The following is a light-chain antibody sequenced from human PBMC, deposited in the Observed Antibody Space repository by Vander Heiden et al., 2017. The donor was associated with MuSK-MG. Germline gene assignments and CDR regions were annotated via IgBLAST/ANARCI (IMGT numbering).Light chain of an antibody. CDR2: KAS. Sequence: DIQMTQSPSTLSASVGDRVTITCRASQSISSWLAWYQQKPGKAPKLLIYKASSLESGVPSRHSGTGSRTEFTLSISSLQPDDFATYYCQQDNTYSYTFSQGTKLELK. J-gene: IGKJ2*01. CDR1: QSISSW. V-gene: IGKV1-5*03. CDR3: QQDNTYSYT.